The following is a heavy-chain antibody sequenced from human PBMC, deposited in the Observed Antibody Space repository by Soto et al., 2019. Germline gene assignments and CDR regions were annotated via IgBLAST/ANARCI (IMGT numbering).Heavy chain of an antibody. CDR1: GFRFSSYS. D-gene: IGHD3-22*01. CDR2: ITATGDRT. CDR3: ATMNGYFEY. J-gene: IGHJ4*02. Sequence: GGSLRLSCADSGFRFSSYSMSWVRQTPGKGLEWAAAITATGDRTYYADSVTGRFTISRDNSKKTRYLQMTSLRAEDTAMYYCATMNGYFEYWGQGTPVTVSS. V-gene: IGHV3-23*01.